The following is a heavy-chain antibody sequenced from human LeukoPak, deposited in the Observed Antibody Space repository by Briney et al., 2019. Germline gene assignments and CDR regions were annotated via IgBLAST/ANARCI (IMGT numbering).Heavy chain of an antibody. J-gene: IGHJ4*02. V-gene: IGHV3-23*01. CDR1: GFTFSSYW. Sequence: AGGSLRLSCAASGFTFSSYWMSWVRQAPGKGLEWVSAISGSGGSTYYADSVKGRFTISRDNSKNTLYLQMNSLRAEDTAVYYCARARGWAVAVYFDYWGQGTLVTVSS. D-gene: IGHD6-19*01. CDR3: ARARGWAVAVYFDY. CDR2: ISGSGGST.